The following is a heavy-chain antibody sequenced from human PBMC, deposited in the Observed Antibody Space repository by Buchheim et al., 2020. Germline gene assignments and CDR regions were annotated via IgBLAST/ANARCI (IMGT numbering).Heavy chain of an antibody. CDR2: INHSGSN. D-gene: IGHD2-2*01. J-gene: IGHJ6*02. V-gene: IGHV4-34*01. Sequence: QVQLQQWGAGLLKPSETLSLTCAVYGGSFSGYYWSWIRQPPGKGLEWIGEINHSGSNHYNPSLKSRVTISVDTSKNLFSLKLSSVTAADTAVYYCARVSTSWDYYYYYGMDVWGQGTT. CDR3: ARVSTSWDYYYYYGMDV. CDR1: GGSFSGYY.